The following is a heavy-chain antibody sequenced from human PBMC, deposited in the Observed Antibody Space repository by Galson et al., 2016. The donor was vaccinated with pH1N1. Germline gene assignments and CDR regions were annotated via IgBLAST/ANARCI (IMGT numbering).Heavy chain of an antibody. CDR2: ISGSGIST. J-gene: IGHJ4*02. CDR3: AKAPTVTANGRTSFDY. Sequence: SLRLSCAASGFTFSSYFMTWVRQAPGKGLVWVSTISGSGISTYYADSVKGRFTISRDSSKNTLYLQMNSLRAEDTAVYYCAKAPTVTANGRTSFDYWGQGVRVIVSS. V-gene: IGHV3-23*01. CDR1: GFTFSSYF. D-gene: IGHD4-11*01.